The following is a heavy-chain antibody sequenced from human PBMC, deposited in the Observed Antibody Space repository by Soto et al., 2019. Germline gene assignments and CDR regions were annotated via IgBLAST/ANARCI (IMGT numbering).Heavy chain of an antibody. Sequence: SVKDSCKASGYTFTGHYIHWVRQAPEQGPEWMGEIGPESGATRYSQRFQGRVTMTRDMSITTVYMELNNLSPDDTAVYYCGRGRSGQIVVFYWGQGTPVTVSS. CDR3: GRGRSGQIVVFY. J-gene: IGHJ4*02. CDR2: IGPESGAT. D-gene: IGHD1-26*01. V-gene: IGHV1-2*02. CDR1: GYTFTGHY.